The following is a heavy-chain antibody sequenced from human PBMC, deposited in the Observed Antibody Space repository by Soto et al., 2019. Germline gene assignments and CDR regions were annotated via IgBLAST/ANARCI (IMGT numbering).Heavy chain of an antibody. CDR3: ARGPYYYDSSGYHVPFDY. J-gene: IGHJ4*02. V-gene: IGHV3-30*03. CDR2: ISYDGSNK. Sequence: HPGGSLRLSCAASGFTFSSYGMHWVRQAPGKGLEWVAVISYDGSNKYYADSVKGRFTISRDNSKNTLYLQMNSLRAEDTAVYYCARGPYYYDSSGYHVPFDYWGQGTLVTVSS. CDR1: GFTFSSYG. D-gene: IGHD3-22*01.